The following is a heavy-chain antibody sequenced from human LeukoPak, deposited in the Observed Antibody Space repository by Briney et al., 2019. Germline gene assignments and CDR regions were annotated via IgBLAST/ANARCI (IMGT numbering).Heavy chain of an antibody. Sequence: PGGSLRLSCAASGFSVSNNYMSWVRQAPGKGLEWVSVIYRGGTTSYTDSVKGRFTISRHNSKNTLYLQMNSLRPEDTAVYYCAKDGYDIVATIYFYDIWGQGTMVTVSS. V-gene: IGHV3-53*04. CDR3: AKDGYDIVATIYFYDI. CDR2: IYRGGTT. J-gene: IGHJ3*02. D-gene: IGHD5-12*01. CDR1: GFSVSNNY.